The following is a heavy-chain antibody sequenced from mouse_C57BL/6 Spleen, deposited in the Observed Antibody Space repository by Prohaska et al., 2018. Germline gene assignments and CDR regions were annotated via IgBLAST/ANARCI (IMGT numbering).Heavy chain of an antibody. J-gene: IGHJ2*01. CDR3: TVNWYYFDY. V-gene: IGHV6-3*01. Sequence: EVKLEESGGGLVQPGGSMKLSCVASGFTFSNYWMNWVRQSPEKGLEWVAQIRLKSDNYATHYAESVKGRFTISRDDSKSSVYLQMNNLRAEDTGIYYCTVNWYYFDYWGQGTTLTVSS. CDR2: IRLKSDNYAT. CDR1: GFTFSNYW. D-gene: IGHD4-1*01.